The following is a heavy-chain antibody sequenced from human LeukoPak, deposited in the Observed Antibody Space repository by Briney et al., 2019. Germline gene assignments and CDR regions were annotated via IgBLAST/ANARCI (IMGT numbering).Heavy chain of an antibody. CDR2: ISSSSSTI. Sequence: GGSLRLSCAASGFTFNTYSMNWVRQAPGKGLEWVSYISSSSSTIYYADSVKGRFTISRDNSKNTLYLQMNSLRAEDTAVYYCARVSSSGWHYFDYWGQGTLVTVSS. CDR3: ARVSSSGWHYFDY. CDR1: GFTFNTYS. V-gene: IGHV3-48*01. D-gene: IGHD6-19*01. J-gene: IGHJ4*02.